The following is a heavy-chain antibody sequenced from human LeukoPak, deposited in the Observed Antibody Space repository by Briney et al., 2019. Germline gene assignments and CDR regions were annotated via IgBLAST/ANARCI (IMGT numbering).Heavy chain of an antibody. D-gene: IGHD6-19*01. V-gene: IGHV3-23*01. J-gene: IGHJ4*02. Sequence: GGSLRLSCAASGFTFSSYAMSWARQAPGKGLEWVSAISGSGGSTYYADSVKGRFTISRDNSKNTLYLQMNSLRAEDTAVYYCAKDARYSSGWNLGNWGQGTLVTVSS. CDR2: ISGSGGST. CDR3: AKDARYSSGWNLGN. CDR1: GFTFSSYA.